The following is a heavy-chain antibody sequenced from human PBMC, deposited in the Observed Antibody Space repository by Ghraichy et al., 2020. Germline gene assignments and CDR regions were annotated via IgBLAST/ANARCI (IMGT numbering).Heavy chain of an antibody. J-gene: IGHJ3*02. CDR2: ISFDGSDK. V-gene: IGHV3-30*04. CDR3: AKIVLVPAPMADDAFDI. CDR1: GFNFDDYA. Sequence: GGSLRLSCAASGFNFDDYAMHWVRRAPGKGLEWVADISFDGSDKNYVDSVKGRFTISRDNSKFMLHLQMNSLRAEDTAVYYCAKIVLVPAPMADDAFDIWGQGTMVTVSS. D-gene: IGHD2-2*01.